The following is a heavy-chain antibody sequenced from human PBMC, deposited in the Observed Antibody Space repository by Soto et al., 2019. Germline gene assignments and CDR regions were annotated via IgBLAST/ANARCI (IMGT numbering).Heavy chain of an antibody. D-gene: IGHD3-10*01. J-gene: IGHJ6*04. CDR3: ARPPLLWFGELLRRDV. CDR2: ISYDGSNK. V-gene: IGHV3-30-3*01. Sequence: QVQLVESGGGVVQPGRSLRLSCAASGFTFSSYAMHWVRQAPGKGLEWVAVISYDGSNKYYADSVKGRFTISRDNSKNPLYLQMNSRRAEDTALYYWARPPLLWFGELLRRDVGAKGPTVT. CDR1: GFTFSSYA.